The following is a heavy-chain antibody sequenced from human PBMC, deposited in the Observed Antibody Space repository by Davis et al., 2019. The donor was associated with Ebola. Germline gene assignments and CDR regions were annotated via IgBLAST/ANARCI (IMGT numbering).Heavy chain of an antibody. Sequence: AASVTVSCKASGFTLTNYAIHWVRQAPGQRLEWMGWVHGANGNTKYSQRFQGRVTITTDTSASTVYLDLTSLRSDDTAVFYCARASFGYNSGWYADYWGPGSLVTVSS. CDR2: VHGANGNT. V-gene: IGHV1-3*01. D-gene: IGHD6-19*01. J-gene: IGHJ4*02. CDR3: ARASFGYNSGWYADY. CDR1: GFTLTNYA.